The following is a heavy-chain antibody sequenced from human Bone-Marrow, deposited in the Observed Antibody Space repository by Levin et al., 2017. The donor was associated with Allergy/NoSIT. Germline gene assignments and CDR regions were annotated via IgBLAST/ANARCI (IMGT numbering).Heavy chain of an antibody. J-gene: IGHJ6*02. Sequence: TGGSLRLSCAASGFTFSSYTMNWVRQAPGKGLEWVSSISRSSNNIYYADSVKGRFTISRDNAKNALYMQLNSLRAEDTAVYYCARDLKLAAAATNSYYYNGMDVWGRGTTVTVS. CDR2: ISRSSNNI. D-gene: IGHD6-13*01. CDR3: ARDLKLAAAATNSYYYNGMDV. V-gene: IGHV3-21*01. CDR1: GFTFSSYT.